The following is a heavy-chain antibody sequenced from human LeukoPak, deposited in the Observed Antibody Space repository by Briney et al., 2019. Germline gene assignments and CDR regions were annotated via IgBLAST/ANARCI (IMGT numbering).Heavy chain of an antibody. D-gene: IGHD4-17*01. V-gene: IGHV3-21*01. CDR1: GFTFSSYS. J-gene: IGHJ4*02. Sequence: GGSLRLSCAASGFTFSSYSMNWVRQAPGKGLEWVSSISSSSSYIYYADSVKGRFTISRDNAKNSLYLQMNSLRAGDTAVYYCARAGGDYVFDYWGQGTLVTVSS. CDR2: ISSSSSYI. CDR3: ARAGGDYVFDY.